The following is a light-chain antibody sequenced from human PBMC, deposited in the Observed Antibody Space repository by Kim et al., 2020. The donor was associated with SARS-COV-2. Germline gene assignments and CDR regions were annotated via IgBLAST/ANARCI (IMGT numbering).Light chain of an antibody. Sequence: QSAPTQPASVSGSPGQSISISCTGTSSDVGYFKYVSWYQQHPGKVPKLIIYDVSDRPSGISDRFSGSKTGNTATLTISGLQAEDEADYYCSSYTTKHGYVFVTGTKVTVL. CDR2: DVS. CDR3: SSYTTKHGYV. CDR1: SSDVGYFKY. J-gene: IGLJ1*01. V-gene: IGLV2-14*03.